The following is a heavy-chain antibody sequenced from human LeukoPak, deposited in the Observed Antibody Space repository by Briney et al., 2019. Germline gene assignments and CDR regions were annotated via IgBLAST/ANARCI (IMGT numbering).Heavy chain of an antibody. CDR1: GYSFTSYW. V-gene: IGHV5-51*01. Sequence: GESLKISCKGSGYSFTSYWIGWVRQMPGKGLEWMGVIYPGDSDTRYSPSFQGQVTISADKSISTAYLQRSSLKASDTGIYYCARRYDNSDHWVYWGQGTLVTVSS. CDR2: IYPGDSDT. J-gene: IGHJ4*02. CDR3: ARRYDNSDHWVY. D-gene: IGHD3-22*01.